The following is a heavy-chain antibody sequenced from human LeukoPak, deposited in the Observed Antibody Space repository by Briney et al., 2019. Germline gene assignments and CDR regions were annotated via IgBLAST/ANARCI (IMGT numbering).Heavy chain of an antibody. Sequence: GGSLRLSCAASGFTFSTYWMHWVRQAPGKGLVWVSRIKTDGSNTRYADSVKGRFTISRDNAKNTLYLQMNRLRAEDTAVYYCARAGTGSSNAFDIWGQGTIVTVSS. CDR3: ARAGTGSSNAFDI. V-gene: IGHV3-74*01. CDR1: GFTFSTYW. CDR2: IKTDGSNT. D-gene: IGHD3/OR15-3a*01. J-gene: IGHJ3*02.